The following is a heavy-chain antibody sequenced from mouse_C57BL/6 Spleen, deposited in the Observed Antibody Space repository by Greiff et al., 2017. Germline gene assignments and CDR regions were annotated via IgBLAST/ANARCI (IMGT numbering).Heavy chain of an antibody. CDR3: ARFTMVTGAY. D-gene: IGHD2-2*01. CDR1: GYTFTSYW. Sequence: QVQLKQPGAELVKPGASVKLSCKASGYTFTSYWMHWVKQRPGQGLEWIGMIHPNSGSTNYNEKFKSKATLTVDKSSSTAYMQLSSLTSEDSAVXYCARFTMVTGAYWGQGTLVTVSA. V-gene: IGHV1-64*01. CDR2: IHPNSGST. J-gene: IGHJ3*01.